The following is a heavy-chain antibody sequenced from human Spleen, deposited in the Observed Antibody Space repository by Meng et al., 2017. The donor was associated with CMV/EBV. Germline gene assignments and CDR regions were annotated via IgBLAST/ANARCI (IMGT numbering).Heavy chain of an antibody. Sequence: SWIRQPPGKGLEWIGEINHSGSTNYNPSLKSRVTISVDTSKNQFSLKLSSVTAADTAVYYCARGRGRGHVLSYGMDVWGQGTTVTVSS. J-gene: IGHJ6*02. CDR2: INHSGST. D-gene: IGHD3-10*01. V-gene: IGHV4-34*01. CDR3: ARGRGRGHVLSYGMDV.